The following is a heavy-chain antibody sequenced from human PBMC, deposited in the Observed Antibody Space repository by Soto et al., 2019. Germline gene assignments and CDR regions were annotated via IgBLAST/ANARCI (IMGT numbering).Heavy chain of an antibody. D-gene: IGHD6-6*01. CDR2: ISYDGSNK. Sequence: QVQLVESGGGVVQPGRSLRLSCAASGFTFSSYGMHWVRQAPGKGLEWVAVISYDGSNKYYADSVKGRFTISRDNSKNTLYLQMNSLRAEDTAVYYCAKDRVSSSSAIMDYWGQGTLVTVSS. J-gene: IGHJ4*02. CDR1: GFTFSSYG. V-gene: IGHV3-30*18. CDR3: AKDRVSSSSAIMDY.